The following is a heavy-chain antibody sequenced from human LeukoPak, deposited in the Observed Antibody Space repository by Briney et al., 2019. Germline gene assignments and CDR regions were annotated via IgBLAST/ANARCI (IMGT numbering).Heavy chain of an antibody. J-gene: IGHJ4*02. CDR3: ARSPPGYYYFDY. CDR2: INPSGGGT. Sequence: ASVKVSCKASGYTFTSYYMHGVRQAPGQGLEWMGVINPSGGGTTYAQKFQGRVTMTRDLSTSTVYMELSSLRSEDTAMYYCARSPPGYYYFDYWGQGTLVTVSS. V-gene: IGHV1-46*01. CDR1: GYTFTSYY. D-gene: IGHD6-25*01.